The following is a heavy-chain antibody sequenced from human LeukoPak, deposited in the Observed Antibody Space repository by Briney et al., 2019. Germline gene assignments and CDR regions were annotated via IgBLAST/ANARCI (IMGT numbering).Heavy chain of an antibody. CDR3: ARDFDYYGSGSYYTPKY. D-gene: IGHD3-10*01. J-gene: IGHJ4*02. V-gene: IGHV3-30*04. CDR1: GFTFSTYT. CDR2: ISYDGSNK. Sequence: GGSLRLSCAASGFTFSTYTMHWVRQAPGKGLEWVAVISYDGSNKYYADSVKGRFTISRDNSKNTLYLQMNSLRAEDTAVYYCARDFDYYGSGSYYTPKYWGQGTLVTVSS.